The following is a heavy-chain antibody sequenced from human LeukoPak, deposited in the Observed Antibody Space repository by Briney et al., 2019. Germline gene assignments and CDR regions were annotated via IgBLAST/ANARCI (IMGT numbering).Heavy chain of an antibody. D-gene: IGHD6-13*01. V-gene: IGHV4-34*01. CDR2: INHSGST. CDR3: ASNIAAAGTQFDY. Sequence: SETLSLTCAVYGGSFSGYYWSWIRQPSGKGLEWIGEINHSGSTNYNPSLKSRVTISVDTSKNQFSLKLSSVTAADTAVYYCASNIAAAGTQFDYWGQGTLVTVSS. J-gene: IGHJ4*02. CDR1: GGSFSGYY.